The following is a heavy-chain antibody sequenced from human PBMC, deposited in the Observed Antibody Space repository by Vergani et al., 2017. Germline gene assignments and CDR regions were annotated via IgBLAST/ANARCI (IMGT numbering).Heavy chain of an antibody. CDR2: INHSGST. CDR1: GGSFSGYY. V-gene: IGHV4-34*01. D-gene: IGHD6-13*01. Sequence: QVQLQQWGAGLLKPSETLSLTCAVYGGSFSGYYWSWIRQPPGKGLEWIGEINHSGSTNYNPSLKSRVTISVDTSKNQFSLKLSSVTAADTAVYYCARGLRSSSWYELGGQGTLVTVSS. J-gene: IGHJ4*02. CDR3: ARGLRSSSWYEL.